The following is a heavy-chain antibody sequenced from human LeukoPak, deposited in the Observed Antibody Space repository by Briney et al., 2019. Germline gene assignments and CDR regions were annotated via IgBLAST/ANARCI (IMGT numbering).Heavy chain of an antibody. J-gene: IGHJ4*02. CDR1: GGSISSSSYY. D-gene: IGHD5-18*01. Sequence: SETLSLTCTVSGGSISSSSYYWGWIRQPPGKGLQWIGYIYYSGSTNYNPSLKSRVTISVDTSKNQFSLKLSSVTAADTAVYYCARGIQLWHLYYFDYWGQGTLVTVSS. V-gene: IGHV4-61*05. CDR3: ARGIQLWHLYYFDY. CDR2: IYYSGST.